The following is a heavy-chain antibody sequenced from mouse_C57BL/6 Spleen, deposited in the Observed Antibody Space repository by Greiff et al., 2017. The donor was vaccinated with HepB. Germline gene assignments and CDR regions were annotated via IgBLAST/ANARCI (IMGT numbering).Heavy chain of an antibody. CDR3: ARSFYYGYPWFAY. V-gene: IGHV1-53*01. Sequence: QVQLKQPGTELVKPGASVKLSCKASGYTFTSYWMHWVKQRPGQGLEWIGNINPSNGGTNYNEKFKSKATLTVDKSSSTAYMQLSSLTSEDSAVYYCARSFYYGYPWFAYWGQGTLVTVSA. CDR1: GYTFTSYW. J-gene: IGHJ3*01. CDR2: INPSNGGT. D-gene: IGHD2-2*01.